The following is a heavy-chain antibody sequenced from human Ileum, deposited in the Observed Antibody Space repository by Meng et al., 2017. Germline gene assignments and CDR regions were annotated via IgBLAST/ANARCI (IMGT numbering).Heavy chain of an antibody. CDR3: ATSNDRDVYYLGY. D-gene: IGHD3-22*01. CDR1: GTW. J-gene: IGHJ4*02. Sequence: QLQESGPRLVKPSGTLSLTCVVSGTWWSWVRQPPGKGLEWIGEIFQSGRTNYNPSLKSRVTISIDKSKSQISLQLSAVTAADTAVYSCATSNDRDVYYLGYWGQGTLVTVSS. CDR2: IFQSGRT. V-gene: IGHV4-4*02.